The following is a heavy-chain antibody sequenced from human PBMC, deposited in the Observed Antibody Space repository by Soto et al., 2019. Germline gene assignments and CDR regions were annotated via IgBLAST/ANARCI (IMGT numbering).Heavy chain of an antibody. D-gene: IGHD5-12*01. V-gene: IGHV4-39*01. J-gene: IGHJ4*02. CDR2: IYYSGST. CDR1: GGSISSGGYY. CDR3: ARFGYTTDAH. Sequence: SETLSLTCTVSGGSISSGGYYWSWIRQPPGKGLEWIGSIYYSGSTYYNPSLKSRVTISRDNAKNSLYLQMNSLRAEDTAVYYCARFGYTTDAHWGQGTLVTVSS.